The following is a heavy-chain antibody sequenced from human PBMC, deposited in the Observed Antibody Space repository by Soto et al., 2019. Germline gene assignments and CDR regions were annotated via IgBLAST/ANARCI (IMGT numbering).Heavy chain of an antibody. CDR1: GGSFSGYY. CDR2: INHSGST. CDR3: ARVSGIYYYGMDV. J-gene: IGHJ6*02. Sequence: QVQLQQWGAGLLKPSETLSLTCAVYGGSFSGYYWSWIRQPPGKGLEWIGEINHSGSTNYNPSLKSRLTISVDTSKNQFSLKLSSVTAADTAVYYCARVSGIYYYGMDVWGQGTTVTVSS. D-gene: IGHD3-10*01. V-gene: IGHV4-34*01.